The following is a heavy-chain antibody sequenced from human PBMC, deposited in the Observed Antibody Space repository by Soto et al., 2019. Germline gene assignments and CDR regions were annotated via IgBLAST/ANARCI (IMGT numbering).Heavy chain of an antibody. Sequence: GASVKVSCKASGYTFTGYYMHWVRHAPGQGLEWMGWINPNSGGTNYAQKFQGWVTMTRDTSISTAYMELSRLRSDDTAVYYCAIPAGYSSGSVDYWGQGTLVTVSS. D-gene: IGHD6-19*01. CDR2: INPNSGGT. V-gene: IGHV1-2*04. CDR1: GYTFTGYY. CDR3: AIPAGYSSGSVDY. J-gene: IGHJ4*02.